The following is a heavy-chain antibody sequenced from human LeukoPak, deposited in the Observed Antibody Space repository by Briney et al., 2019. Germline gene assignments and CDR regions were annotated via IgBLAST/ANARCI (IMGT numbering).Heavy chain of an antibody. Sequence: GGSLRLSCAASGFTFSSYEMNWVRQAPGKGLEWVSAISGSGGSTYYADSVKGRFTISRDNSKNTLYLQMNSLRAEDTAVYYCAKDGDYGDYVRSYYYYMDVWGKGTTVTVSS. CDR1: GFTFSSYE. J-gene: IGHJ6*03. CDR2: ISGSGGST. D-gene: IGHD4-17*01. V-gene: IGHV3-23*01. CDR3: AKDGDYGDYVRSYYYYMDV.